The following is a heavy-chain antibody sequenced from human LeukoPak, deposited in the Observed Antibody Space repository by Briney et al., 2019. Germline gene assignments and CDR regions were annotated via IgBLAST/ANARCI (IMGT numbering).Heavy chain of an antibody. CDR3: ARSILRYFDYFDY. V-gene: IGHV5-51*01. J-gene: IGHJ4*02. CDR1: GYSFTNYW. CDR2: ISPHDSDT. Sequence: GESLKISCKGTGYSFTNYWIGWVRQMPGKGLEWMGMISPHDSDTRYSPSFQGQVTISADKSISTAYLQWSSLKASDTAVYYCARSILRYFDYFDYWGQGTLVTVSS. D-gene: IGHD3-9*01.